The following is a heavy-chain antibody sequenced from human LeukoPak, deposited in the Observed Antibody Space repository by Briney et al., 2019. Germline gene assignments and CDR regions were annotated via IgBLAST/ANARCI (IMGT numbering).Heavy chain of an antibody. D-gene: IGHD2-15*01. V-gene: IGHV4-61*02. J-gene: IGHJ5*02. CDR1: GGSISSGNYY. CDR2: IYTSGST. CDR3: ARGSVLSKYSATNWFDP. Sequence: PSQTLSLTCTVSGGSISSGNYYWSWIRQPAGKGLEWIGRIYTSGSTNYNPSLKSRVTISVDTSKNQFSLKLSSVTAADTAVYYCARGSVLSKYSATNWFDPWGQGTLVTASS.